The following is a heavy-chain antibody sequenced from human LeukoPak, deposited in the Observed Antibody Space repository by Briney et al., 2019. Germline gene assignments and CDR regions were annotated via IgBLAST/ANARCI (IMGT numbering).Heavy chain of an antibody. V-gene: IGHV4-38-2*02. CDR2: IYYSGST. D-gene: IGHD3-10*01. CDR1: GYSISSGYY. CDR3: ARQSSMVRGVDFDY. Sequence: SETLSLTCTVSGYSISSGYYWGWIRQPPGKGLEWIGSIYYSGSTYYNPSLKSRVTISVDTSKNQFSLKLSSVTAADTAVYYCARQSSMVRGVDFDYWGQGTLVTVSS. J-gene: IGHJ4*02.